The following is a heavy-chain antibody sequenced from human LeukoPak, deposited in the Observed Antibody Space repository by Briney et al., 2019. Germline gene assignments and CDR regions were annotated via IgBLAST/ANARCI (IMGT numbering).Heavy chain of an antibody. CDR2: ISGSGGST. V-gene: IGHV3-23*01. D-gene: IGHD3-22*01. J-gene: IGHJ4*02. CDR1: GFTFSSYG. Sequence: GGSLRLSCAASGFTFSSYGMSWVRQAPGKGLEWVSAISGSGGSTYYADSVKGRFTISRDNSKNTLYLQMNSLRAEDTAVYYCAKGGPNHYYDSSGFVYWGQGTLVTVSS. CDR3: AKGGPNHYYDSSGFVY.